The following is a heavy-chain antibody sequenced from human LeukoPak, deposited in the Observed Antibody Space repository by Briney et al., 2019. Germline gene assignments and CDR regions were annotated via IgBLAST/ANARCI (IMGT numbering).Heavy chain of an antibody. J-gene: IGHJ4*02. CDR1: GYTFTSYG. D-gene: IGHD2-8*01. CDR2: SSAYNGNT. Sequence: ASVKVSCKASGYTFTSYGISWVRQAPGQGLEWMGWSSAYNGNTNYAQKLQGRVTMTTDTSTSTAYMELRSLRSDDAAVYYCARDPVLMVYAIIGEDFDYWGQGTLVTVSS. CDR3: ARDPVLMVYAIIGEDFDY. V-gene: IGHV1-18*01.